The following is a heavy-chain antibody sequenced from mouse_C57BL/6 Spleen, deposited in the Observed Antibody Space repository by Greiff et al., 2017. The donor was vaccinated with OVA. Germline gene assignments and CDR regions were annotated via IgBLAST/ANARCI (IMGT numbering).Heavy chain of an antibody. CDR3: AKRGTYYSNYEGYFDY. CDR1: GYTFTSYW. J-gene: IGHJ2*01. D-gene: IGHD2-5*01. V-gene: IGHV1-55*01. Sequence: QVHVKQPGAELVKPGASVKMSCKASGYTFTSYWITWVKQRPGQGLEWIGDIYPGSGSTNYNEKFKSKATLTVDTSSSTAYMQLSSLTSEDSAVYYCAKRGTYYSNYEGYFDYWGQGTTLTVSS. CDR2: IYPGSGST.